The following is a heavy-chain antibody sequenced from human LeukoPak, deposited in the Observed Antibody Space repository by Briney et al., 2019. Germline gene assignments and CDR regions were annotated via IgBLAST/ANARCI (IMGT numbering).Heavy chain of an antibody. J-gene: IGHJ4*02. CDR1: GFTFTNYG. D-gene: IGHD1-26*01. CDR3: ASLGGSYFDY. V-gene: IGHV3-48*04. CDR2: ISSTTSTI. Sequence: GGSLRLSCAASGFTFTNYGMNWVRQAPGRGLEWVSYISSTTSTIYFADSVKGRFTISRDNAKNSLYLQMNSLRAEDTAVYYCASLGGSYFDYWGQGTLVTVSS.